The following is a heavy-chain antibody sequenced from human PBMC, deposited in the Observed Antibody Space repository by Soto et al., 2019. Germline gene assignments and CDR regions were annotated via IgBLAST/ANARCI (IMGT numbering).Heavy chain of an antibody. Sequence: SETLSLTCAVSGASISRGGSSWSWIRQAPGTGLEWIGYVYHNGITNYNPSLKSRVTISVDKSQNQFSLSLNSVTAADTAVYYCARGLAVRVSYGLDVWGQGTTVTVSS. CDR3: ARGLAVRVSYGLDV. CDR1: GASISRGGSS. J-gene: IGHJ6*02. D-gene: IGHD3-10*01. V-gene: IGHV4-30-2*01. CDR2: VYHNGIT.